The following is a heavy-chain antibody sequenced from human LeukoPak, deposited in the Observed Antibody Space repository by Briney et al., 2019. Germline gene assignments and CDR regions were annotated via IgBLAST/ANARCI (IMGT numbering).Heavy chain of an antibody. V-gene: IGHV6-1*01. CDR1: GDSVSSNSAA. CDR3: ASSDCSGGSCHFDY. CDR2: TYYRSKWYN. D-gene: IGHD2-15*01. Sequence: SQTLSLTCALSGDSVSSNSAAWNWIRQSPSRGLEWLGRTYYRSKWYNGYAVSVKSRITINPDTSKNQFSLQLNSVTPEDTAVYYCASSDCSGGSCHFDYWGQGTLVTVSS. J-gene: IGHJ4*02.